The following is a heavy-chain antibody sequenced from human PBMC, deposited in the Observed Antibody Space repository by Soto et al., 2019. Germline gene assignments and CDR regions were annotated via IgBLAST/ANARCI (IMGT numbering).Heavy chain of an antibody. Sequence: VQMVESGGGVVQPGGSLRLSCAGSGFAFSRFGMHWVRQAPGKGLEWVACITFNGSKGYYVYSVKGRFAISRNNSMNTLYLQMSSLGPEDTGVYYCATDPGAFAGAMRDWGRGTLVTVAS. CDR1: GFAFSRFG. CDR3: ATDPGAFAGAMRD. J-gene: IGHJ4*02. CDR2: ITFNGSKG. V-gene: IGHV3-30*03. D-gene: IGHD3-16*01.